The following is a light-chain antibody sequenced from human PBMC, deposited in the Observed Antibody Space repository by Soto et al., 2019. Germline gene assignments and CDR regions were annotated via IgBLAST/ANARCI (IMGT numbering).Light chain of an antibody. CDR1: SSNIGAGYD. Sequence: QSVLTQPPSVSGAPGQRVTISCTGSSSNIGAGYDVHWYQQLPGTAPKLLIYGNSNRPSGVPDRFSGSKSGTSAPLALTGLQAEDEADYYCQSYDGSLSALFGGGTKLTVL. CDR3: QSYDGSLSAL. J-gene: IGLJ3*02. V-gene: IGLV1-40*01. CDR2: GNS.